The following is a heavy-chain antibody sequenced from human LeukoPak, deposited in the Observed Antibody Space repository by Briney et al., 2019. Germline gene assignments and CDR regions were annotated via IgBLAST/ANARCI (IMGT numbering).Heavy chain of an antibody. V-gene: IGHV1-69*06. CDR3: ARVRDTMVRGVIHYYYYGMDV. J-gene: IGHJ6*04. CDR1: GGTFSSYA. Sequence: SVKVSCKASGGTFSSYAISWVRQDPGQGLEWMGGIIPIFGTANYAQKFQGRVTITADKSTSTAYMELSSLRSEDTAVYYCARVRDTMVRGVIHYYYYGMDVWGKGTTVTVSS. CDR2: IIPIFGTA. D-gene: IGHD3-10*01.